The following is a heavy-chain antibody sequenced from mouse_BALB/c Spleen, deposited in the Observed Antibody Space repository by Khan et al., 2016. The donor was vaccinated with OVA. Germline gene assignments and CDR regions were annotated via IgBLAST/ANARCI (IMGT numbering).Heavy chain of an antibody. V-gene: IGHV1-7*01. CDR1: GYTFTTYW. Sequence: VQLVESGAELAKPGASVKMSCKASGYTFTTYWMHWVKQRPGRGLEWIGYINPTSGYTDYNQKFKDKATLTADKSSSTAYMQLSSLTSDDSAVYYCARDRIDYWGQGTTLTVSS. J-gene: IGHJ2*01. CDR2: INPTSGYT. CDR3: ARDRIDY.